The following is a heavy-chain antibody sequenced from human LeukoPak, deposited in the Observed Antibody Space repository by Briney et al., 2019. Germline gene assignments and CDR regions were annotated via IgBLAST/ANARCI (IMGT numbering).Heavy chain of an antibody. J-gene: IGHJ3*02. D-gene: IGHD2-15*01. CDR3: TKKPGVVEI. Sequence: GGSLRLSCAVSGFTFSSYAMSWVRQAPGKGQEWVSGISGSGGTTYYADSVKGRFTIFRDNSKNTLFLQMNSLRAEDTAIYYCTKKPGVVEIWGQGTMVTVSS. CDR1: GFTFSSYA. CDR2: ISGSGGTT. V-gene: IGHV3-23*01.